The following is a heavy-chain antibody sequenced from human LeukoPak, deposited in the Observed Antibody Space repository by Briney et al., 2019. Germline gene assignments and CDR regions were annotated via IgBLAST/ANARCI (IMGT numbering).Heavy chain of an antibody. CDR1: GYTFTSYG. V-gene: IGHV1-18*01. J-gene: IGHJ4*02. CDR3: ARGRATVITTLSTSLHDY. Sequence: ASVKVSCKASGYTFTSYGINWVRQAPGQGLEWMGWISAYNGNTNYAQNLQGGVTMTTDTSTSTAYMELRSLRSDDTAVYYCARGRATVITTLSTSLHDYWGQGTLVTVSS. CDR2: ISAYNGNT. D-gene: IGHD4-17*01.